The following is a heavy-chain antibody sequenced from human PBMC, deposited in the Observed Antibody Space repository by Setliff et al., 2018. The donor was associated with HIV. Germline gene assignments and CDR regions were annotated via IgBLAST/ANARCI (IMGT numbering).Heavy chain of an antibody. CDR2: IANGINT. CDR1: GFSFSNYA. Sequence: GESLTISCAASGFSFSNYAMTWVRQAPGKGLEWVSTIANGINTYYADSVRGRFTISRDNSKNTLYLQMSSLRAEDTAKYYCALRQRGGLVGAGNAFDIWGQGTMVTVSS. D-gene: IGHD1-26*01. CDR3: ALRQRGGLVGAGNAFDI. J-gene: IGHJ3*02. V-gene: IGHV3-23*01.